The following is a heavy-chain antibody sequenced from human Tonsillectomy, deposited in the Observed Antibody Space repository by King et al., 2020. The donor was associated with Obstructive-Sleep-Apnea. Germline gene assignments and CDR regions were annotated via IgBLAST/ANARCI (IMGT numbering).Heavy chain of an antibody. J-gene: IGHJ4*02. Sequence: QLVQSGAEVKKPGASVKVSCKASAYTFTINYIHWVRQAPGQGLEWMGVIDPTGAATTYSQKFQGRVTMTSDTSTSTVHMELGSLRSEDTAVYYCARDRWVRSRGTPDYWGQGTLVTVSS. CDR1: AYTFTINY. D-gene: IGHD3-16*01. V-gene: IGHV1-46*01. CDR2: IDPTGAAT. CDR3: ARDRWVRSRGTPDY.